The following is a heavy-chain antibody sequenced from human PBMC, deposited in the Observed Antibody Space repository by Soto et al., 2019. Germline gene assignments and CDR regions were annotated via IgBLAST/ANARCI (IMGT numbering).Heavy chain of an antibody. CDR1: GFTPSSYS. CDR2: ISSSSTYI. Sequence: GGSLRLSCAASGFTPSSYSMDWVRQAPGKGLEWVSSISSSSTYIHYADSVKGRFTISRDNSENTLYLQMNGLRADDTALYFCAKSRVFIGAIVTLLDSWGQGTQVTVSS. J-gene: IGHJ4*02. V-gene: IGHV3-21*04. CDR3: AKSRVFIGAIVTLLDS. D-gene: IGHD3-16*02.